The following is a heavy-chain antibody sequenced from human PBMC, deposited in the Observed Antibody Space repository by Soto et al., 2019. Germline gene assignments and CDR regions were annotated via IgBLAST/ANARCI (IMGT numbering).Heavy chain of an antibody. V-gene: IGHV3-20*01. CDR1: GFTFDDYG. Sequence: EVQLVESGGGVVRPGGSLRVSCAASGFTFDDYGMNWVRQAPGKGLEWVSGINWNDGSTGYADSVKGRFTISRDKVKNSLYRQMNSLRAEDTALYHCARGPGPGSFDLWGRGTLVTVSS. CDR2: INWNDGST. J-gene: IGHJ2*01. CDR3: ARGPGPGSFDL.